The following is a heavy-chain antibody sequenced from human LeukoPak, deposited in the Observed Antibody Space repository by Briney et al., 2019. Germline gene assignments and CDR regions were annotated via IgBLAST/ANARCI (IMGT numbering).Heavy chain of an antibody. CDR1: GGSISSYY. CDR3: VREMGAAAGFDY. Sequence: SETLSLTCTVSGGSISSYYWSWIRQPPGKGLEWIGYIYYSGSTNYNPSLKSRVTISVDTSKNQFSLKLSSVTAADTAVYYCVREMGAAAGFDYWAREPWSPSPQ. D-gene: IGHD6-13*01. CDR2: IYYSGST. V-gene: IGHV4-59*01. J-gene: IGHJ4*02.